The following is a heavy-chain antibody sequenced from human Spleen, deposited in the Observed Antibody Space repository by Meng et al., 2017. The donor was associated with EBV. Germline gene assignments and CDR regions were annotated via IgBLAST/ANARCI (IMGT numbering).Heavy chain of an antibody. CDR2: LNYSGNV. CDR1: GGSVRDYY. D-gene: IGHD5-12*01. Sequence: QVQMQQWGAGRLRRSETLSLSCAVYGGSVRDYYWSLIRQPPGKGLEWIGGLNYSGNVNNNPSLKSRLTISGDTSKNQFSLKLSSVTAADTALYYCAISGYDPPYFDNWGQGTLVTVSS. CDR3: AISGYDPPYFDN. V-gene: IGHV4-34*01. J-gene: IGHJ4*02.